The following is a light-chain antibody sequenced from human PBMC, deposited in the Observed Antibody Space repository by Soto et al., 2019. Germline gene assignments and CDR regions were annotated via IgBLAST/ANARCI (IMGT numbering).Light chain of an antibody. Sequence: DFVMTQSPLSLAVTPGEPASISCGSSQSLLHSNGYNYLHWYLQKPGQSPQLLISSASNRASGVPDRFSGSGSGTDFTLKISRVQTEDVGVYYCMQALHAPLTFGGGTKVEIK. J-gene: IGKJ4*01. CDR3: MQALHAPLT. V-gene: IGKV2-28*01. CDR2: SAS. CDR1: QSLLHSNGYNY.